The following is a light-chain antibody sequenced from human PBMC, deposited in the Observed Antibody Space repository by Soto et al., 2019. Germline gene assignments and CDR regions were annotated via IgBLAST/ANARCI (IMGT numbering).Light chain of an antibody. CDR1: SSDVGGYNY. Sequence: QSALTQPPSASGSPGQSVTISCTGTSSDVGGYNYVSWYQQHPGKAPKLMIYEVNKRPSGVPDRFPGSKSGNTASLTVSGLQAEDEADYYCKSYEGSNIYVFGTGTKVTVL. CDR2: EVN. J-gene: IGLJ1*01. CDR3: KSYEGSNIYV. V-gene: IGLV2-8*01.